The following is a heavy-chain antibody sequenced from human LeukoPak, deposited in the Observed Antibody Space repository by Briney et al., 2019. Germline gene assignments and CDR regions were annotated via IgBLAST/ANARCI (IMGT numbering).Heavy chain of an antibody. V-gene: IGHV4-61*02. J-gene: IGHJ3*02. CDR2: IYTSGST. CDR3: ARDRVGRSTWIQLSFAFDI. CDR1: GGSISSSSYY. D-gene: IGHD5-18*01. Sequence: PSETLSLTCTVSGGSISSSSYYWSWIRQPAGKGLEWIGRIYTSGSTNYNPSLKSRVTMSVDTSKNQFSLKLSSVTAADTAVYYCARDRVGRSTWIQLSFAFDIWGQGTMVTVSS.